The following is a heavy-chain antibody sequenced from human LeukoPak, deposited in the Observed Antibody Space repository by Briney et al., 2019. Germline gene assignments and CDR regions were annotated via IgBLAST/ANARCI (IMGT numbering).Heavy chain of an antibody. CDR1: GGTFSGYY. J-gene: IGHJ4*02. CDR2: INHSGST. D-gene: IGHD3-22*01. Sequence: SETLSLTCAVYGGTFSGYYWSWIRQPPGKGLEWIGEINHSGSTNYNPSLKSRVTISVDTSKNQFSLKLTSVTAADTAVYYCATLGEYYDSSGYYYNWGQGTLVTVSS. V-gene: IGHV4-34*08. CDR3: ATLGEYYDSSGYYYN.